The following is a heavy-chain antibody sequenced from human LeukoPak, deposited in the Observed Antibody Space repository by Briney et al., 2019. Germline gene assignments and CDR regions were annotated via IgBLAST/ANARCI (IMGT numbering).Heavy chain of an antibody. CDR1: GFTFSSYA. Sequence: GGSLRLTCAASGFTFSSYAMSWVRQAPGKGLEWVSAISGSGGSTYYADSVKGRFTISRDNSKNTLYLQMNSLRAEDTAVYYWAKEGGFDRTYYYSYYGMDVWGKGTTVTVSS. J-gene: IGHJ6*04. CDR2: ISGSGGST. V-gene: IGHV3-23*01. D-gene: IGHD1-26*01. CDR3: AKEGGFDRTYYYSYYGMDV.